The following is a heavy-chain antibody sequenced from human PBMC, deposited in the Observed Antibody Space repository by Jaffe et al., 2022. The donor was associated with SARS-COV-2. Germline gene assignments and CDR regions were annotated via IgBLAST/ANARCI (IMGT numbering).Heavy chain of an antibody. V-gene: IGHV4-34*01. D-gene: IGHD3-22*01. Sequence: QVQLQQWGAGLLKPSETLSLTCAVYGGSFSGYYWSWIRQPPGKGLEWIGEINHSGSTNYNPSLKSRVTISVDTSKNQFSLKLSSVTAADTAVYYCARGKVGRGSGYYFDYWGQGTLVTVSS. CDR1: GGSFSGYY. CDR2: INHSGST. CDR3: ARGKVGRGSGYYFDY. J-gene: IGHJ4*02.